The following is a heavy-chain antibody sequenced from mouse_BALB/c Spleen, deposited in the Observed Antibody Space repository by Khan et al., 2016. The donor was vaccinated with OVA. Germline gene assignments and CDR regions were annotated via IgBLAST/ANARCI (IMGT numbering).Heavy chain of an antibody. CDR1: GLDFSRYW. D-gene: IGHD2-14*01. Sequence: EVKLLESGGGLVQPGGSLKISCAASGLDFSRYWMSWVRQAPGKGLEWIGEINPDSSTINYTPSLKDKFIISRDNAKNTLYLQMSKVTSESTAVYYLARPYRYDGIAWFACWGQGTLVNVSA. V-gene: IGHV4-1*02. J-gene: IGHJ3*01. CDR2: INPDSSTI. CDR3: ARPYRYDGIAWFAC.